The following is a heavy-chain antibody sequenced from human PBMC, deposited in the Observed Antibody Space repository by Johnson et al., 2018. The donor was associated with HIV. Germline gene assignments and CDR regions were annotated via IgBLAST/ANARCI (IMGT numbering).Heavy chain of an antibody. CDR2: ISYDGSNK. D-gene: IGHD1-26*01. CDR3: AKAKWGAAFDL. V-gene: IGHV3-30*14. CDR1: GFTFSSYW. Sequence: VEYGGGLVQPGGSLRLSCAASGFTFSSYWMSWVCQAPGKGLEWVAVISYDGSNKYYADSVKGRFTISRDNSKNTLYLQMNSLRAEDTAVYYCAKAKWGAAFDLWGQGTLVIVSS. J-gene: IGHJ3*01.